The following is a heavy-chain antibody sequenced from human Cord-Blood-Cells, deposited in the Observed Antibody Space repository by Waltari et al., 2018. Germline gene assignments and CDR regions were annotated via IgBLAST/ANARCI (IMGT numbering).Heavy chain of an antibody. CDR3: ARDRARVVPAARRGIGNWFDP. V-gene: IGHV4-34*01. J-gene: IGHJ5*02. D-gene: IGHD2-2*01. Sequence: QVQLQQWGAGLLKPSETLSLTCAVYGGSFSGYYWSWTRHPPGKGLEWIGEINHSGSTNYNPSLKSRVTISVDTSKNQFSLKLSSVTAADTAVYYCARDRARVVPAARRGIGNWFDPWGQGTLVTVSS. CDR1: GGSFSGYY. CDR2: INHSGST.